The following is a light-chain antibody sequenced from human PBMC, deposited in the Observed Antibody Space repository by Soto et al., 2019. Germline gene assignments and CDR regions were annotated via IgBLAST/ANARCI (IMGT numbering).Light chain of an antibody. V-gene: IGLV3-21*04. CDR2: YDG. CDR3: QVSDTSSDNVV. J-gene: IGLJ2*01. CDR1: NIDSKN. Sequence: SYELTQPPSVSGAPGKTATITCGGNNIDSKNVDWHQQKPGQAPVLVIYYDGGRPSGIPERCSGSNSGSTATLTISSVEVGDEADYYCQVSDTSSDNVVFGGGTKLTVL.